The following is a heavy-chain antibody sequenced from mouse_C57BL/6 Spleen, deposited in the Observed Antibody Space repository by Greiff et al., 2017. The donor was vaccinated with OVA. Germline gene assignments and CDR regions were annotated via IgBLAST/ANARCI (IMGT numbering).Heavy chain of an antibody. V-gene: IGHV1-50*01. CDR1: GYTFTSYW. CDR2: IDPSDSST. J-gene: IGHJ2*01. D-gene: IGHD1-1*01. Sequence: QVQLQQPGAELVKPGASVKLSCKASGYTFTSYWMQWVKQRPGQGLEWIGEIDPSDSSTNYNQKFKGKATLTVDTSSSTAYMQLSSLTSEDSAVYYCARRGKITTVDHDYWGQGTTLTVSS. CDR3: ARRGKITTVDHDY.